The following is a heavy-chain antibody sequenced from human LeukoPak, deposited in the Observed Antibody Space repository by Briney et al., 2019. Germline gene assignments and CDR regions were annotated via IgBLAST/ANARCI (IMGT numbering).Heavy chain of an antibody. V-gene: IGHV3-21*01. J-gene: IGHJ3*02. D-gene: IGHD1-20*01. Sequence: KPGGSLRLSCAASGFTFSSYSMNWVRQAPGKGLEWVSSISSSSSYIYYADSVKGRFTISRDNAKSSLYLQMNSLRAEDTAVYYCARLYNWNDEGAFDIWGQGTMVTVSS. CDR2: ISSSSSYI. CDR3: ARLYNWNDEGAFDI. CDR1: GFTFSSYS.